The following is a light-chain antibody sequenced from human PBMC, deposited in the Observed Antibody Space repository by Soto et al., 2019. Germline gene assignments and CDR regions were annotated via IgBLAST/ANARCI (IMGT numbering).Light chain of an antibody. Sequence: QSVLTQPASVSGSPGQSITISCTGTSSDVGSYNLVSWYQQHPGKAPKLMIYEGSQRPSGVSNRFSGFKSGNTASLTISGLQAEDEADYYCCSYAGSSTMGFGGGTKLTVL. V-gene: IGLV2-23*01. CDR2: EGS. J-gene: IGLJ2*01. CDR1: SSDVGSYNL. CDR3: CSYAGSSTMG.